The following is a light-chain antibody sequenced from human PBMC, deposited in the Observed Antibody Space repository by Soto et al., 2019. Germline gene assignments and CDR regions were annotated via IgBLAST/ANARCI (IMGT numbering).Light chain of an antibody. CDR2: DVS. V-gene: IGLV2-14*01. CDR1: SSDVGGYNY. Sequence: QSALTQPASVSGSPGQWITISCTGNSSDVGGYNYVSWYQQHPGKAPKLMIYDVSNRPSGVSNRFSGSKSGNTASLTISGLQAEDEADYYCSSYTSSSTLVFGGGTKLTVL. J-gene: IGLJ2*01. CDR3: SSYTSSSTLV.